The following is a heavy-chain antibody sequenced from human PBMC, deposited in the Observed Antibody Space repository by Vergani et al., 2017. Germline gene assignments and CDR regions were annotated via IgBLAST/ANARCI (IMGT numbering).Heavy chain of an antibody. D-gene: IGHD3-3*01. Sequence: QVQLQQWGAGLLKPSETLSLTCAVYGGSFSGYYWSWIRQPPGKGLEWIGEINHSGSTNYNPSLKSRVTISVDTSKNQFSLKLSSVTAADTAVYYCARRSRNDFLSGYQYYYYYYMDVWGKGTTVTVSS. CDR1: GGSFSGYY. V-gene: IGHV4-34*01. CDR2: INHSGST. CDR3: ARRSRNDFLSGYQYYYYYYMDV. J-gene: IGHJ6*03.